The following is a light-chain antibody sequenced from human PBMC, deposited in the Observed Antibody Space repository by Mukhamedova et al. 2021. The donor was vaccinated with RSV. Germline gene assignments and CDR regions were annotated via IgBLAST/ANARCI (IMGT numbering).Light chain of an antibody. V-gene: IGKV1-5*03. Sequence: WYQCRVHGKAPKLLIYKASSLESGVPSRFSGSGSGTEFTLTISSLQPDDFATYYCQQYDTHYTFGQGTKLEIK. CDR3: QQYDTHYT. J-gene: IGKJ2*01. CDR2: KAS.